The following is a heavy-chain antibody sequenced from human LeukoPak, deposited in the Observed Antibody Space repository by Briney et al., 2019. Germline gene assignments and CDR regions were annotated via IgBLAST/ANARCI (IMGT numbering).Heavy chain of an antibody. J-gene: IGHJ4*02. CDR1: GFTVSSNY. CDR3: ARDQSGYDILTGYYQGGNDY. D-gene: IGHD3-9*01. CDR2: ISSSSSTI. V-gene: IGHV3-48*01. Sequence: GGSLRLSCAASGFTVSSNYMSWVRQAPGKGLEWVSYISSSSSTIYYADSVKGRFTISRDNAKNSLYLQMNSLRAEDTAVYYCARDQSGYDILTGYYQGGNDYWGQGTLVTVSS.